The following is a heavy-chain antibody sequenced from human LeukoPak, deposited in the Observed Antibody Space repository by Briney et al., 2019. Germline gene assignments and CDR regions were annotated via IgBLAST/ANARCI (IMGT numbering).Heavy chain of an antibody. CDR1: GFTFSSYA. V-gene: IGHV3-23*01. CDR3: AKGSFPMNITPLVVAAAGTYFDY. D-gene: IGHD6-13*01. J-gene: IGHJ4*02. CDR2: ISGSGGST. Sequence: PGGSLRLSCAASGFTFSSYAMSWVRQAPGKGLEWVSAISGSGGSTYYADSVKGRFTISRDNSKNTLYLQMNSLRAEDTAVYYCAKGSFPMNITPLVVAAAGTYFDYWGQGTLVTVSS.